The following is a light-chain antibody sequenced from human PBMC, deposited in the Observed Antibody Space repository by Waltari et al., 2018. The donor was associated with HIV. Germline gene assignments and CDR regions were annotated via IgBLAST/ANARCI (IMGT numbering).Light chain of an antibody. V-gene: IGLV2-23*02. J-gene: IGLJ3*02. CDR1: SRDVGSYNL. CDR3: CSYAGSRTHWV. CDR2: EVY. Sequence: QSALTQPASVSGSPGQSIPISCTGSSRDVGSYNLVSWYQHHPGKAPKLMIYEVYHRPSGVSNRFSGSKSGDTAFLTISGLQAEDEAAYYCCSYAGSRTHWVFGGGTKLTVL.